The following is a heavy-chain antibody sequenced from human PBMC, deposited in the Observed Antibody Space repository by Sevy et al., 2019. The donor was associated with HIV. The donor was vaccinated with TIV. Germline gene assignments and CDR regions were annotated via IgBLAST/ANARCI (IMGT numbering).Heavy chain of an antibody. V-gene: IGHV1-18*04. Sequence: ASVKVSCKASGYTFTSYGISWVRQAPGQGLEWMGWISAYNGNTNYAQKLQGRVTMTTDTSTSTAYMELRSLGSDDTAVYYCARSGAYYDSSGYRGACDIWGQGTMVTVSS. J-gene: IGHJ3*02. CDR2: ISAYNGNT. D-gene: IGHD3-22*01. CDR3: ARSGAYYDSSGYRGACDI. CDR1: GYTFTSYG.